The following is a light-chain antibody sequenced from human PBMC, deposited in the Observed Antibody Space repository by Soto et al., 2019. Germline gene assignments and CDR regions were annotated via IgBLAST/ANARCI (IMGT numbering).Light chain of an antibody. CDR2: GAS. J-gene: IGKJ4*01. CDR3: QQYNDWPLT. V-gene: IGKV3-15*01. Sequence: EIVMTQSPATLSVSPWERVTLSCRASQSVFINLAWYQQKPGQAPRLLIYGASTRATGIPATFSGSGSGTQFTLTVSSLQSEDSAVYYCQQYNDWPLTFGGGTKVDIK. CDR1: QSVFIN.